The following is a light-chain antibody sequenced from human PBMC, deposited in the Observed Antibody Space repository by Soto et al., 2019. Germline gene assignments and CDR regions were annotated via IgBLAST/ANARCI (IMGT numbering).Light chain of an antibody. CDR1: QPISGF. J-gene: IGKJ1*01. Sequence: DIQMTQFPSTLSATVGDSVTITCRASQPISGFLAWYQQKPGRAPKVLIHGASTMESGVPARFSASGSGTEFTLTISNVQPDYFATYYCQQYNRLWTFGQGTKVEVK. CDR2: GAS. CDR3: QQYNRLWT. V-gene: IGKV1-5*01.